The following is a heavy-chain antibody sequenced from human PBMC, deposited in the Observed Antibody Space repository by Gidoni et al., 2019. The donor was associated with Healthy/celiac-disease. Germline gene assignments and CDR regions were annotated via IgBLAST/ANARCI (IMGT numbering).Heavy chain of an antibody. CDR2: IYYSGST. Sequence: QLQLQESGPGLGKPSETLSLTCTVAGGSISSSSYYWGWIRQPPGKGLEWIGSIYYSGSTYYNPSLKSRVTISVDTSKNQFSLKLSSVTAADTAVYYCATCSELLGVDNWFDPWGQGTLVTVSS. J-gene: IGHJ5*02. D-gene: IGHD2-15*01. V-gene: IGHV4-39*07. CDR1: GGSISSSSYY. CDR3: ATCSELLGVDNWFDP.